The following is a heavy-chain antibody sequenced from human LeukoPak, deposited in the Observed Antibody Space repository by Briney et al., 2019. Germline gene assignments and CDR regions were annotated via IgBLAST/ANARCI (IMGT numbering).Heavy chain of an antibody. J-gene: IGHJ3*02. CDR1: GYTFTGYY. V-gene: IGHV1-2*02. CDR2: INPNSGGT. CDR3: ARTRGIVVVTIDAFDI. Sequence: ASVKVSCKASGYTFTGYYMHWVRQAPGQGLEWMGWINPNSGGTNYAQKFQGRVTMTRDTSISTAYMELSRLRSDDTAVYYCARTRGIVVVTIDAFDIWGQGTMVTVSS. D-gene: IGHD3-22*01.